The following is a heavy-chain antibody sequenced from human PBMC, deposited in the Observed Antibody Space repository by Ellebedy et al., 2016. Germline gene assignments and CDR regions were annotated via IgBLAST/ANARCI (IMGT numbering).Heavy chain of an antibody. Sequence: KVSXXGSGYTFTSFWIGWVRQMPGKGLEWMGIIFPGDSDTRYSPSFQGQVTISADTSISTAYLQWSSLKASDTAMYYCTRPTPAYYYGSGSVPYWGQGTLVTVSS. D-gene: IGHD3-10*01. V-gene: IGHV5-51*01. CDR1: GYTFTSFW. CDR3: TRPTPAYYYGSGSVPY. J-gene: IGHJ4*02. CDR2: IFPGDSDT.